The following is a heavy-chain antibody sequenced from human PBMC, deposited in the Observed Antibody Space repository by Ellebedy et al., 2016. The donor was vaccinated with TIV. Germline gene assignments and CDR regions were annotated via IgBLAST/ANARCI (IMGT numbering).Heavy chain of an antibody. CDR2: ISGSGGST. J-gene: IGHJ6*02. CDR3: ARATLSTAANWEYYGMDV. V-gene: IGHV3-23*01. D-gene: IGHD7-27*01. Sequence: GESLKISCAASGFTFSSYAMSWVRQAPGKGLEWVSAISGSGGSTYYADSVKGRFTISRDNSKNTLYLQMNSLRTEDTAVYYCARATLSTAANWEYYGMDVWGQGTTVTVSS. CDR1: GFTFSSYA.